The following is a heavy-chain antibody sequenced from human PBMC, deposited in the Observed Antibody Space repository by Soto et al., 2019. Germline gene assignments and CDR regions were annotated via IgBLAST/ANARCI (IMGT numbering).Heavy chain of an antibody. CDR3: VRDLSYDSSG. CDR2: ISSSSSSI. V-gene: IGHV3-21*01. J-gene: IGHJ4*02. CDR1: GFMFSSYS. D-gene: IGHD3-22*01. Sequence: EVRLVESGGGLVKPGGSLRLSCAASGFMFSSYSMNWVRQAPGKGLEWVSFISSSSSSIKYADSVKGRFTISRDNAKNSLYLQMNSLRAEDTAVYYCVRDLSYDSSGWGQGTLVTVSS.